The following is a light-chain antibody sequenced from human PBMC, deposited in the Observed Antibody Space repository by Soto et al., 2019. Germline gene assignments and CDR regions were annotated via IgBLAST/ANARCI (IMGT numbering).Light chain of an antibody. Sequence: DIQMTQSPSSLSASVGDRVTITCRASQSISSYLNWYQQKPGKAPKLLIYAASSLQSGVPSRFSGSGSGTDFTLTISSLQPEDFATYYCQQSYSTLDWTFGPGTKVDIK. J-gene: IGKJ3*01. CDR3: QQSYSTLDWT. V-gene: IGKV1-39*01. CDR1: QSISSY. CDR2: AAS.